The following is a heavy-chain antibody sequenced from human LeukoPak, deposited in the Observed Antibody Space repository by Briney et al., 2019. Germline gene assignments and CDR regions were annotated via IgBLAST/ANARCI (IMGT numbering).Heavy chain of an antibody. CDR2: INPNSGGT. CDR1: GYTFTGYY. J-gene: IGHJ4*02. CDR3: ARGNWNGELDY. Sequence: ASVKVSCKASGYTFTGYYIHWVRQTPGQGLEWMGWINPNSGGTNYAQKFQGWVTMTRDTSISTAYMELSRLRSDDTAVYYCARGNWNGELDYWGQGTLVTVSS. V-gene: IGHV1-2*04. D-gene: IGHD1-20*01.